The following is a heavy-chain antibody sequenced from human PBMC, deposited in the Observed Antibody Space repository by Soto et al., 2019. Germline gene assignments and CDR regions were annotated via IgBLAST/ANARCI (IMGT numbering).Heavy chain of an antibody. CDR1: GFTFSSYW. CDR2: IKHDGSEK. V-gene: IGHV3-7*01. J-gene: IGHJ2*01. CDR3: AILWGAGGVNGDYGVV. D-gene: IGHD4-17*01. Sequence: EVQLVESGGGLVQPGASLRLSCAASGFTFSSYWMNWVRQAPGKGLEWVAIIKHDGSEKYYLDSVKGRFTISRDNAKNSLYLQMNGLRAEDTAVYYCAILWGAGGVNGDYGVVWGRGTLVTVFS.